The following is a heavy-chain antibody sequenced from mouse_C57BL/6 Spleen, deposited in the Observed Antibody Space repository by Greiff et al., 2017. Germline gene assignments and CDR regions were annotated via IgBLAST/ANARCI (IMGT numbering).Heavy chain of an antibody. Sequence: VQLKQSGAELVRPGASVKLSCTASGFNIKDDYMHWVKQRPEQGLEWIGWIDPENGDTEYASKFQGKATITADTSSNTAYLPLSSLTSEDTAVYYCTTFSYGSSSYYAMDYWGQGTSVTVSS. CDR3: TTFSYGSSSYYAMDY. CDR2: IDPENGDT. D-gene: IGHD1-1*01. J-gene: IGHJ4*01. CDR1: GFNIKDDY. V-gene: IGHV14-4*01.